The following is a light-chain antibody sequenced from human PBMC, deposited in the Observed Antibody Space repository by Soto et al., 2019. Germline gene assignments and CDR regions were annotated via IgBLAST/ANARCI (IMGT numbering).Light chain of an antibody. J-gene: IGLJ1*01. Sequence: QSVLTQPASVSGSPGQSITISRTGTSSDVGGYNYVSWYQQHPGKAPKLMIYEVSNRPSGVSNRFSGSKSGNTASLTISGLQAEDEADYYCSSYTGSSTVFGTGTKVTVL. CDR2: EVS. V-gene: IGLV2-14*01. CDR3: SSYTGSSTV. CDR1: SSDVGGYNY.